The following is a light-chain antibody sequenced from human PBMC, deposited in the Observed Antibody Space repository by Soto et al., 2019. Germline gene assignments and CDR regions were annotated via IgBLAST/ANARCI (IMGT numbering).Light chain of an antibody. Sequence: QSVLPQPASVAGSPGQSITISCTGTSSDVGGYNYVSWYQQHPGKTPKLMIYEVSNRPSGVSNSFSGTKSGNTAALTISVLQAEDGADYYFSSYTSSSTRVFGGGTKLTV. CDR3: SSYTSSSTRV. CDR2: EVS. CDR1: SSDVGGYNY. J-gene: IGLJ3*02. V-gene: IGLV2-14*01.